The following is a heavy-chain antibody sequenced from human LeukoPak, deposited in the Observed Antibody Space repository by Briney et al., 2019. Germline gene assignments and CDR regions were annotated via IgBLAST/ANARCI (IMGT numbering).Heavy chain of an antibody. CDR1: GGSISTYH. Sequence: SETLSLTCTVSGGSISTYHWSWIRQPPGKGLEWIGYIYYSGSTNYNPSLKSRVTISVDTSKNQFSLKLSSVTAVDTAVYYCARDNYYYYYMDVWGKGTTVTVSS. V-gene: IGHV4-59*01. CDR3: ARDNYYYYYMDV. J-gene: IGHJ6*03. CDR2: IYYSGST.